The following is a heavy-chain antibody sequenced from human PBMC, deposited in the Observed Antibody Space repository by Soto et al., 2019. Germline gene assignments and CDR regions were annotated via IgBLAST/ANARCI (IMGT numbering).Heavy chain of an antibody. V-gene: IGHV3-23*01. CDR1: GFTFSSHA. CDR3: AKVRGYGDYIRYWYFDL. J-gene: IGHJ2*01. D-gene: IGHD4-17*01. Sequence: EVQLLESGGALEQPGGSLRLSCATSGFTFSSHAMNWVRQAPGKGLEWVSGITDSGDNTYYTDSVKGRFTISRDNSKSTLYLQMNSLRDEDTAAYYCAKVRGYGDYIRYWYFDLWGRGTLVTVSS. CDR2: ITDSGDNT.